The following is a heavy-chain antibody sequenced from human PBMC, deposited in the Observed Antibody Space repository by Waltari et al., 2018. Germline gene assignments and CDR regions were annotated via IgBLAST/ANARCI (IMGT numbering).Heavy chain of an antibody. CDR2: IQLSGRT. Sequence: SDWGSWVRQTPEKGLWWIGQIQLSGRTHYNPSFESRVTISIDTSKNQCSLKVTSTTAADTAVYYCARDRGRGIYLDSWGRGTLVTVSP. V-gene: IGHV4-4*02. J-gene: IGHJ4*02. CDR1: SDW. D-gene: IGHD2-15*01. CDR3: ARDRGRGIYLDS.